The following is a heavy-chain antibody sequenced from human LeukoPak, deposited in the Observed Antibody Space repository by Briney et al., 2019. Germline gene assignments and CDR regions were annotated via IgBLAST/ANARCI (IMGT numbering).Heavy chain of an antibody. D-gene: IGHD6-19*01. V-gene: IGHV1-69*13. Sequence: GASVKVSCKASGGTFSNYAISWVRQAPGQGLELMGAIIPIFGTANYAQKFQGRVTITADESTSTAYMELSSLRSEDTAVYYCARILSSSWYEYFHHWGQGTLVTVSS. CDR3: ARILSSSWYEYFHH. J-gene: IGHJ1*01. CDR2: IIPIFGTA. CDR1: GGTFSNYA.